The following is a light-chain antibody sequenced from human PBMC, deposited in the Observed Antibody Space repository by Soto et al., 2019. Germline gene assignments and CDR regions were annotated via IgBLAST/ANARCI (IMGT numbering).Light chain of an antibody. J-gene: IGLJ2*01. V-gene: IGLV2-14*01. CDR1: SSDVGAYNY. CDR3: YSYTTSSTRV. CDR2: DVS. Sequence: ALTQPASVSGSPGQSITISCTGTSSDVGAYNYVSWYQQHPGKAPKLMIYDVSNRPSGVSNRFSGSKSGNTASLTISGLQAEDEADYYCYSYTTSSTRVFGGGTKLTVL.